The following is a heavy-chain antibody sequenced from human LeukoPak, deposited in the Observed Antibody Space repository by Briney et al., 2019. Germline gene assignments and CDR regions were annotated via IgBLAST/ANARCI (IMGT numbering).Heavy chain of an antibody. CDR2: ISWNSGSM. D-gene: IGHD1-26*01. V-gene: IGHV3-9*01. Sequence: GRSLSLFRAASGFTFDVYAMHWVRQALGRGLEWVSGISWNSGSMGYADSVKGRFTISTDNAKNSLYLQINSLRAEDTALYYCAKDRLATTERGTIDYWGQGTLVTVSS. J-gene: IGHJ4*02. CDR1: GFTFDVYA. CDR3: AKDRLATTERGTIDY.